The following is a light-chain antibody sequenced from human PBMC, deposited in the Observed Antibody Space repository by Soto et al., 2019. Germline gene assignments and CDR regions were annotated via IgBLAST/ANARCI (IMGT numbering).Light chain of an antibody. CDR2: GAS. CDR3: QQYGNSPLT. V-gene: IGKV3-20*01. J-gene: IGKJ5*01. CDR1: QSVSNY. Sequence: DIVLTQSPSTLSLSPGERATLSCRASQSVSNYLAWYQQKPGQAPRLLIYGASSRATGIPDRFSGSGSGTDFTLTISRLEPEDFAVYCCQQYGNSPLTCGQRTRLEIK.